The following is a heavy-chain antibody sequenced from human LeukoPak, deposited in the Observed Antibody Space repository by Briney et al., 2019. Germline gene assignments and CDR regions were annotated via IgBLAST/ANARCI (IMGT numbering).Heavy chain of an antibody. J-gene: IGHJ4*02. Sequence: PGGSLRLSCAASGFTFSSYAMSWVRQAPGKGLEWVSAISGSGGRTYYADSGRGRFTISRDNSKNTVYVQMNSLRAEDTAIYFCVVVSYCAVDCYDYWGQGTLVTVSS. CDR1: GFTFSSYA. CDR3: VVVSYCAVDCYDY. CDR2: ISGSGGRT. V-gene: IGHV3-23*01. D-gene: IGHD2-21*01.